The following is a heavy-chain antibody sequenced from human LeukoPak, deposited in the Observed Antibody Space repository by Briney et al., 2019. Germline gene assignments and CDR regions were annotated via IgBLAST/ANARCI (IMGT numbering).Heavy chain of an antibody. V-gene: IGHV3-21*01. CDR3: ARDLIAAANYYYMDV. CDR2: ISSSSYI. Sequence: PGGSLRLSCAASGFTFSSYSMNWVRQAPGKGLEWVSSISSSSYIYYADSVKGRFTISRDNAKNSPYLQMNSLRAEDTAVYYCARDLIAAANYYYMDVWGKGTTVTVS. J-gene: IGHJ6*03. CDR1: GFTFSSYS. D-gene: IGHD6-13*01.